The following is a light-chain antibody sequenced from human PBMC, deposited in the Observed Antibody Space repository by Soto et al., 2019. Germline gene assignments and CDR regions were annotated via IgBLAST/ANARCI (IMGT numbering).Light chain of an antibody. CDR2: DAS. J-gene: IGKJ1*01. CDR3: QQRSNWPPT. CDR1: QSVSSY. V-gene: IGKV3-11*01. Sequence: EIVLTQSPATLSLSPGERATLSCRASQSVSSYLAWHQQKPGQAPRLLIYDASNRATGIPARFSGSGSATDFTLTISSLEPEDFAVYYCQQRSNWPPTFGQGTTVEIK.